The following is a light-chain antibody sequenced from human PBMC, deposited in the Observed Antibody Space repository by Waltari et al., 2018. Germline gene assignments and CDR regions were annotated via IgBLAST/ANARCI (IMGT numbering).Light chain of an antibody. CDR1: TIGSKS. CDR2: YDS. Sequence: SYVVTQSPSVSVAPGETARITCGGDTIGSKSVHWSQQRPGQARVLALAYDSDRASGIPERFSGSNSGNTATLTISWVEAVDEADYYCLVWHSTIDHQGVFGGGTKRTVL. CDR3: LVWHSTIDHQGV. J-gene: IGLJ2*01. V-gene: IGLV3-21*04.